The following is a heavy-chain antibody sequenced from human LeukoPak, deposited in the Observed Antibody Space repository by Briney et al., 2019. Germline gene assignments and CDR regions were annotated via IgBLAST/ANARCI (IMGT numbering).Heavy chain of an antibody. J-gene: IGHJ5*02. CDR2: ISGSGGST. CDR1: GFTFSSYA. CDR3: AKTPSDYGSGSYHWFDP. Sequence: GGSLRLSCAASGFTFSSYAMSWVRQAPGKGLEWVSAISGSGGSTYYADSVKGRFTISRDNSKNTLYLQMNSLRAEDTAVYYCAKTPSDYGSGSYHWFDPWGQGTLVTVSS. D-gene: IGHD3-10*01. V-gene: IGHV3-23*01.